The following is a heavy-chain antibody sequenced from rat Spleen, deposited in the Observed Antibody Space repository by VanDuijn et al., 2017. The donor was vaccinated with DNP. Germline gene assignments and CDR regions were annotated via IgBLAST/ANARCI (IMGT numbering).Heavy chain of an antibody. CDR2: ISYSGTT. J-gene: IGHJ2*01. V-gene: IGHV3-1*01. D-gene: IGHD1-5*01. Sequence: EVQLQESGPGLVKPSQSLSLTCSVTGYSITRNYWGWIRKLPGNKMEWIGYISYSGTTSYHPSLKSRISITRDTSKNQFFLQLSSVTTEDTATYYCARWNIGTSTLDYWGQGVMVTVSS. CDR3: ARWNIGTSTLDY. CDR1: GYSITRNY.